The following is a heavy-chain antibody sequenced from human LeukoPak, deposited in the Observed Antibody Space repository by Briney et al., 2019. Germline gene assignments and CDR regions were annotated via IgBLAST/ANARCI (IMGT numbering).Heavy chain of an antibody. Sequence: GGSLRLSCAASGFTFSSYAMHWVRQAPGKGLEWVAVISYDGSNKYYADSVKGRYTISRDNSKNTLYLQMNSLRAEDTAVYYCARGPRTAGYWGQGTLVTVSS. D-gene: IGHD6-19*01. CDR1: GFTFSSYA. CDR3: ARGPRTAGY. V-gene: IGHV3-30-3*01. CDR2: ISYDGSNK. J-gene: IGHJ4*02.